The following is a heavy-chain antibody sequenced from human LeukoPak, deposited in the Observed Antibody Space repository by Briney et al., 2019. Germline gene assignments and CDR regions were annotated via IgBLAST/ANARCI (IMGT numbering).Heavy chain of an antibody. CDR2: IIPIFGTA. CDR1: GGTFSSYA. J-gene: IGHJ4*02. D-gene: IGHD5-24*01. V-gene: IGHV1-69*05. Sequence: SVKVSCKASGGTFSSYAVSWVRQAPGQGLEWMGGIIPIFGTANYAQKFQGRVTITTDESTSTAYMELSSLRSEDTAVYYCAREGDGYNLFDYWGQGTLVTVSS. CDR3: AREGDGYNLFDY.